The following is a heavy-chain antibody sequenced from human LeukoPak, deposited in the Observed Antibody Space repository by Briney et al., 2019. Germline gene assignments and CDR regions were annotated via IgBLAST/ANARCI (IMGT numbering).Heavy chain of an antibody. Sequence: GASVKVSCKASGYNFNNHTLHWVRQAPGQGLEWMGWISAYNGNTNYAQKLQGRVTMTTDTSTSTAYMELRSLRSDDAAVYYCARGTYLDVGDYGDRRPGVYWFDPWGQGTLVTVSS. D-gene: IGHD4-17*01. J-gene: IGHJ5*02. V-gene: IGHV1-18*01. CDR2: ISAYNGNT. CDR1: GYNFNNHT. CDR3: ARGTYLDVGDYGDRRPGVYWFDP.